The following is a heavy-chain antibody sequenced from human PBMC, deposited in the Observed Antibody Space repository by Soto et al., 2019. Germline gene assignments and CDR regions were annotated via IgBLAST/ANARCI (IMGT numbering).Heavy chain of an antibody. D-gene: IGHD6-6*01. J-gene: IGHJ6*03. V-gene: IGHV1-18*01. CDR1: GYTFTSYG. Sequence: ASVKVSCKASGYTFTSYGISWVRQAPGQGLEWMGWISAYNGNTNYAQKLQGRVTMTTDTSTSTAYMELRSLRSDDTAVYYCARERESIAARPHYYYYYYMDVWGKGTTVTVSS. CDR2: ISAYNGNT. CDR3: ARERESIAARPHYYYYYYMDV.